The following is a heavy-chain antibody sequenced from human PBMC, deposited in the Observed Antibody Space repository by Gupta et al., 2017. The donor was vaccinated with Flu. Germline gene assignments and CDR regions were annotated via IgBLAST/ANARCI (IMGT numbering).Heavy chain of an antibody. D-gene: IGHD6-19*01. CDR1: GFTFSSYW. CDR2: IKQDGREK. Sequence: SGFTFSSYWMSWVRQAPGKGLEWVANIKQDGREKYYVDSVKGRFTISRDNAKNSLYLQMNSLRAEDTAVYYCARWLPGDDYWGQGTLVTVSS. V-gene: IGHV3-7*01. CDR3: ARWLPGDDY. J-gene: IGHJ4*02.